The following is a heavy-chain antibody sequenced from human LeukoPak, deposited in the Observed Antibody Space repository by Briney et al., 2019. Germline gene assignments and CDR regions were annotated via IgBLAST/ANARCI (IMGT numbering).Heavy chain of an antibody. CDR2: ISGSGDST. D-gene: IGHD2-21*02. J-gene: IGHJ4*02. Sequence: PGGSLRLSCAASGFTFSSYWMSWVRQAPGKGLEWVSSISGSGDSTYYADSVKGRFTISRDNSKNTLFLQMNSLRAEDTAVYYCAKGRPVVVTALLFDNWGQGTLVTVSS. CDR3: AKGRPVVVTALLFDN. CDR1: GFTFSSYW. V-gene: IGHV3-23*01.